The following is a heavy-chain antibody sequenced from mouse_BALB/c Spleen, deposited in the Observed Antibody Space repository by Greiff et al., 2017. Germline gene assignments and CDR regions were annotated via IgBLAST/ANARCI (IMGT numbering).Heavy chain of an antibody. CDR2: ISSGGST. V-gene: IGHV5-6-5*01. CDR1: GFTFSSYA. J-gene: IGHJ4*01. CDR3: ARGGGCITTATRAMDY. D-gene: IGHD1-2*01. Sequence: EVKLMESGGGLVKPGGSLKLSCAASGFTFSSYAMSWVRQTPEKRLEWVASISSGGSTYYPDSVKGRFTISRDNARNILYLQMSSLRSEDTAMYYCARGGGCITTATRAMDYWGQGTSVTVSS.